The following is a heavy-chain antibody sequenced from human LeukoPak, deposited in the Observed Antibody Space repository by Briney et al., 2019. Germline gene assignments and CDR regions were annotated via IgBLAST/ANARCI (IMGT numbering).Heavy chain of an antibody. CDR1: GGSISSYY. Sequence: KPSEILSLTCTVSGGSISSYYWSWIRQPPGKGLEWIGYMYYRGNTNYDPSLKSRVTISIDTPNNQFSLKLSSVTAADTAVYYCATGVHGIAAAGDYYFDYWGQGTLVTVSS. CDR2: MYYRGNT. V-gene: IGHV4-59*01. D-gene: IGHD6-13*01. CDR3: ATGVHGIAAAGDYYFDY. J-gene: IGHJ4*02.